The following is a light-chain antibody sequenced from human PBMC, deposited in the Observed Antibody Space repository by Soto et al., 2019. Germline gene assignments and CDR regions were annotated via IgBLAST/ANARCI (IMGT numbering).Light chain of an antibody. Sequence: QSVLTQPASVSGSPGQSIAISCTGTSSDVGFYNYVSWYQQHPGKAPKLMVYDVNNRPSGVSNRFSGSKSGNTASLTISGLQAEDEADYYCTSYKTSSTYVFGTGTKVTVL. J-gene: IGLJ1*01. CDR1: SSDVGFYNY. V-gene: IGLV2-14*03. CDR3: TSYKTSSTYV. CDR2: DVN.